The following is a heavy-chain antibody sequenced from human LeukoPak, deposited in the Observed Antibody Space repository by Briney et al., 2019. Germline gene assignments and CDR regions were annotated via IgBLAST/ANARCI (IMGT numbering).Heavy chain of an antibody. J-gene: IGHJ2*01. CDR2: TYYRSKWYN. CDR3: ARDQWELQWPSYYWYFDL. D-gene: IGHD1-26*01. CDR1: GDSVSSNSAA. V-gene: IGHV6-1*01. Sequence: PSQTLSLTCAISGDSVSSNSAAWNWIRQSPSRGLEWLGRTYYRSKWYNDYAVSVKSRITINPDTSKNQFSLQLNSVTPEDTAVYYCARDQWELQWPSYYWYFDLWGRGTLVTVSS.